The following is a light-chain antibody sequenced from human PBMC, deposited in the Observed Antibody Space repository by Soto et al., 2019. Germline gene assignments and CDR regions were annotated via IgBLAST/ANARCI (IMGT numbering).Light chain of an antibody. V-gene: IGKV1-39*01. CDR3: QQSYTAPFT. CDR2: SAS. J-gene: IGKJ3*01. CDR1: QSIGTS. Sequence: DFQMTQSPSSLSASVGDRVSITCRASQSIGTSLNWYQQKPGKAPKLLIYSASTLQVGGPSRFSGSGSGTDFNLTISSLQPEDFATYYCQQSYTAPFTFGPGTKVDVK.